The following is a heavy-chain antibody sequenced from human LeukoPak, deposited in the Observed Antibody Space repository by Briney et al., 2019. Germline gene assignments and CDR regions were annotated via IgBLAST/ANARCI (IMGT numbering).Heavy chain of an antibody. Sequence: SETLSLTCTVSGDSISSYYWSWIRQPPGKGLEWIGYIYYSGSTNYNPSLKSRVTISVDMSKNQFSLKLSSVTAADTAVYYCARGYYYDSSGYYYDAFDIWGQGTMVTVSS. D-gene: IGHD3-22*01. CDR1: GDSISSYY. J-gene: IGHJ3*02. V-gene: IGHV4-59*12. CDR2: IYYSGST. CDR3: ARGYYYDSSGYYYDAFDI.